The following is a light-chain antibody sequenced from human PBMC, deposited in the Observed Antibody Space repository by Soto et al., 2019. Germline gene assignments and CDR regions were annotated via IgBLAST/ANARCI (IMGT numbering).Light chain of an antibody. CDR2: GAS. Sequence: EIVMTQSPATLSVSPGDRATLSCRASQSVSSNLAWYQQKPGQAPRLLIYGASTRATGIPARFSGSGSGTDFTLSISSLQPEDFAVYYCQQYNDWPPYTFGQGTNLEIK. CDR1: QSVSSN. V-gene: IGKV3-15*01. CDR3: QQYNDWPPYT. J-gene: IGKJ2*01.